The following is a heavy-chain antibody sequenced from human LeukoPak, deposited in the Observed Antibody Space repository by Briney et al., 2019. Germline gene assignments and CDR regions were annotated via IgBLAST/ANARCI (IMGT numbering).Heavy chain of an antibody. CDR1: GYTFTGNY. V-gene: IGHV1-2*02. CDR3: VRDRHTVAVAATLDY. D-gene: IGHD6-19*01. J-gene: IGHJ4*02. Sequence: ASVKVSCKSSGYTFTGNYMHWVRQAPGQRLEWMGWINPNSGDTKYAQNFQGRVTMTRDTSITTTYMELSSLRSDDTAVYYCVRDRHTVAVAATLDYWGQGTLVIASS. CDR2: INPNSGDT.